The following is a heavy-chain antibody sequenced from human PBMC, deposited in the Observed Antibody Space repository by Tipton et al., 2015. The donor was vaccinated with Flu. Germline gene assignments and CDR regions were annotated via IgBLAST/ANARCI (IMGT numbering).Heavy chain of an antibody. V-gene: IGHV4-39*01. D-gene: IGHD4-11*01. J-gene: IGHJ5*02. CDR3: ARRDYSNYVSDPKSWFDP. CDR1: GYSIISSSYS. CDR2: MYHTGSA. Sequence: TLSLTCTVYGYSIISSSYSWGWIRQPPGKGLEWIGNMYHTGSAYYNPSLKSRVTISLDTSRNQLSLKLASVTAADTAVYYCARRDYSNYVSDPKSWFDPWGQGTLVTISS.